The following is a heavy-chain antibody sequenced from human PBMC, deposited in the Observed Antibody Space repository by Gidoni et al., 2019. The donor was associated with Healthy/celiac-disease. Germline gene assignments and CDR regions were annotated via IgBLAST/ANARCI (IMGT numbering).Heavy chain of an antibody. D-gene: IGHD3-16*02. CDR2: INPSGGST. V-gene: IGHV1-46*01. Sequence: QVQLVQSGAEVKKPGASVTVSCKASGYTFTSYYMHWVRQAPGQGLEWMGIINPSGGSTSYAQKFQGRVTMTRDTSTSTVYMELSSLRSEDTAVYYCARDSGDYVWGSYRYTEAYFDYWGQGTLVTVSS. CDR3: ARDSGDYVWGSYRYTEAYFDY. CDR1: GYTFTSYY. J-gene: IGHJ4*02.